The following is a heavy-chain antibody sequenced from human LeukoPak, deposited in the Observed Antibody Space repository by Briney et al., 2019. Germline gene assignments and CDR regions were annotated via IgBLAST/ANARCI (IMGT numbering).Heavy chain of an antibody. D-gene: IGHD3-22*01. J-gene: IGHJ3*02. V-gene: IGHV1-46*01. CDR1: GYTFTGYY. Sequence: ASVKASCKASGYTFTGYYMHWVRQAPGQGLEWMGIINPSGGSTSYAQKFQGRVTMTRDTSTSTVYMELSSLRSEDTAVYYCASNSPHYYDSSGYFAFDIWGQGTMVTVSS. CDR3: ASNSPHYYDSSGYFAFDI. CDR2: INPSGGST.